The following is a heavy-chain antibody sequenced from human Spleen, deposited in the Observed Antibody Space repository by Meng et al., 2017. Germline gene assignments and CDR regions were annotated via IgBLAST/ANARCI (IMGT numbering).Heavy chain of an antibody. CDR3: TKDHGYNYGYPDY. V-gene: IGHV3-9*01. CDR2: ISWNSANT. Sequence: GGSLRLSCAASGFTFDDYAMHWVRQAPGKGLEWVSRISWNSANTGYTDSVRGRFTISRDNAKNSLYLQMNRLRAEDTALYYCTKDHGYNYGYPDYWGQGTLVTVSS. CDR1: GFTFDDYA. J-gene: IGHJ4*02. D-gene: IGHD5-18*01.